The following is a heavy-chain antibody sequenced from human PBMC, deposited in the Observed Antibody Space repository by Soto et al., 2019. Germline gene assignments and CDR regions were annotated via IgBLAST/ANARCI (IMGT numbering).Heavy chain of an antibody. J-gene: IGHJ6*02. CDR3: ARFPYYYDSSGYLDYYYYGMDV. D-gene: IGHD3-22*01. CDR2: IDPSDSYT. Sequence: PGESLKISCKGSGYSFTSYWISWVRQMPGKGLEWVGRIDPSDSYTNYSPSFQGHVTISADKSISTAYLQWSSLKASDTAMYYCARFPYYYDSSGYLDYYYYGMDVWGQGPRSPSP. CDR1: GYSFTSYW. V-gene: IGHV5-10-1*01.